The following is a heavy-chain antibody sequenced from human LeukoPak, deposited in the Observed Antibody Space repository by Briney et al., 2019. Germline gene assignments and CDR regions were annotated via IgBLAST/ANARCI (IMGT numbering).Heavy chain of an antibody. D-gene: IGHD5-24*01. Sequence: SETLSLTCTVSGGSVSSGSYYWSWIRQPPGKGLEWIGYIYYSGSTNYNPSLKSRVTISVDTSKNQFSLKLSSVTAADTAVYYCARATGDGYNSNDAFDIWGQGTIVTVSS. V-gene: IGHV4-61*01. CDR1: GGSVSSGSYY. CDR2: IYYSGST. CDR3: ARATGDGYNSNDAFDI. J-gene: IGHJ3*02.